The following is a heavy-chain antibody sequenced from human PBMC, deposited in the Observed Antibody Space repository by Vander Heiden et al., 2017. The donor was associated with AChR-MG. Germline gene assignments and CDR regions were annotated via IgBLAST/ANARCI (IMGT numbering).Heavy chain of an antibody. CDR1: GYNFNAYF. V-gene: IGHV1-2*02. CDR3: ARYQTSSTSSWSDY. Sequence: QVQLVQSGAEVKNPGASVKVSCRASGYNFNAYFIHWVRQAPGQGLEWMGWLNPNTGSTNYGQKFQDRVTMTRDMSTSTVYMDLNSLRSDDTAVYYCARYQTSSTSSWSDYWGQGTLVTVSS. CDR2: LNPNTGST. D-gene: IGHD6-6*01. J-gene: IGHJ4*02.